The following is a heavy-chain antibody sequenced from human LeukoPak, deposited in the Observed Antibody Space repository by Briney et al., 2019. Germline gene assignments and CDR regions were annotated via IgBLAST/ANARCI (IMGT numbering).Heavy chain of an antibody. CDR3: ARETVSAVAGNFDC. V-gene: IGHV3-48*03. CDR1: GFTFSNYE. CDR2: IASSDSTR. J-gene: IGHJ4*02. D-gene: IGHD6-19*01. Sequence: GGSLRLSCAASGFTFSNYEMNWVRQAPGKGLEWVSYIASSDSTRTYADSVRGRFTISRDNAKNSLYLETNSLGAEDTAVYYCARETVSAVAGNFDCWGQGTLVSVSS.